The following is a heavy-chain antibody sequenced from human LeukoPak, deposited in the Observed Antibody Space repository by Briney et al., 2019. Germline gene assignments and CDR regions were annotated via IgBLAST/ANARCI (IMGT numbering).Heavy chain of an antibody. CDR1: GGSISSYY. CDR3: ARLHYYDSSGYYRGYWYFDL. J-gene: IGHJ2*01. Sequence: PSETLSLTCTVSGGSISSYYWSWIRQPPGKGLEWIGYIYYSGSTNYNPSLKSRVTISVDMSKNQFSLKLSSVTAADTAVYYCARLHYYDSSGYYRGYWYFDLWGRGTLVTVSS. V-gene: IGHV4-59*01. D-gene: IGHD3-22*01. CDR2: IYYSGST.